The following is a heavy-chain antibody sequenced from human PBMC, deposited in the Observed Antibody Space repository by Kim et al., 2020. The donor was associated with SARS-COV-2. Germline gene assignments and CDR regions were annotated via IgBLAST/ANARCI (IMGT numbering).Heavy chain of an antibody. J-gene: IGHJ6*03. D-gene: IGHD2-8*01. V-gene: IGHV3-33*06. CDR1: GFRFSSYA. Sequence: GGSLRLSCAASGFRFSSYAMHWVRQAPGKGLEWVAVIWYDGSTTYYGDSVKGRFIISRDNSKNTVYLQMNSLRAEDTALYFCAKGPSGSNGDKNYYYYD. CDR3: AKGPSGSNGDKNYYYYD. CDR2: IWYDGSTT.